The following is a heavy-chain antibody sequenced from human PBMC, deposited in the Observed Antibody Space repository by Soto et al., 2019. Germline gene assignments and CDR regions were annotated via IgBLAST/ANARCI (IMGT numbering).Heavy chain of an antibody. CDR3: AKDFYGSRQLTYYYYYYYMDV. CDR2: ISGSGGST. D-gene: IGHD3-10*01. J-gene: IGHJ6*03. CDR1: GFTFSSYA. V-gene: IGHV3-23*01. Sequence: GGSLRLSCAASGFTFSSYAMSWVRQAPGKGLEWVSAISGSGGSTYYADSVKGRFTISRDNSKNTLYLQMNSLRAEDTAVYYCAKDFYGSRQLTYYYYYYYMDVWGKGTTVTVSS.